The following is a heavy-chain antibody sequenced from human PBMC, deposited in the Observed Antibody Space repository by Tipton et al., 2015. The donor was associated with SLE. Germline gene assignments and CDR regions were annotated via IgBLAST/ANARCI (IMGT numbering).Heavy chain of an antibody. CDR1: GFTFSRYA. CDR2: ISHDGSDK. V-gene: IGHV3-30*04. J-gene: IGHJ4*02. Sequence: SLRLSCAASGFTFSRYAVHWVRQVPGRGLEWVALISHDGSDKYYADSVKGRFSISRDNSKNTLYLQMNSLRTEDTAVYYCARPPYDFRRAYLNGGDWYFDSWGQGTLVTVSP. CDR3: ARPPYDFRRAYLNGGDWYFDS. D-gene: IGHD3-3*01.